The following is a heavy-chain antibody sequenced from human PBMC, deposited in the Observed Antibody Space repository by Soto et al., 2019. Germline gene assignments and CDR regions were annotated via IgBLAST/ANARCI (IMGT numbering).Heavy chain of an antibody. Sequence: SETLSLTCTVSVASISSGGYYWSWIRQPPGRGLEWIGEINHSGSTNNNPSLKSRVTISLYPSNDQFSLELDSATAADTAMYYCARGIWVRGIIGFNWFDPWGQGILVTVSS. D-gene: IGHD3-10*01. CDR3: ARGIWVRGIIGFNWFDP. CDR2: INHSGST. V-gene: IGHV4-39*07. CDR1: VASISSGGYY. J-gene: IGHJ5*02.